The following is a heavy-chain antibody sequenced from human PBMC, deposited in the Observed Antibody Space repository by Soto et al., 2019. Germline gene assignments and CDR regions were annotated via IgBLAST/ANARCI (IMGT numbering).Heavy chain of an antibody. V-gene: IGHV1-18*04. D-gene: IGHD2-21*01. CDR1: GYSFSTYG. CDR2: TSGHKGDT. Sequence: ASVKVSCKASGYSFSTYGISWVRQVPGQGLEWMGWTSGHKGDTNYARNFRGRISLTTDTSASIAYMELRRLRSDDTALYYCAREVGIAAAAYYHYYEGMDVWGQGTTVTVSS. J-gene: IGHJ6*02. CDR3: AREVGIAAAAYYHYYEGMDV.